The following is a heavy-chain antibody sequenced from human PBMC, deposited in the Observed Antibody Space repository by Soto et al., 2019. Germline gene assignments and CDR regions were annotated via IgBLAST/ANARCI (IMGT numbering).Heavy chain of an antibody. CDR3: ATTLYSSSSGWFDP. Sequence: SSETLSLTCTVSGGSISSYYWSWIRQPAGKGLEWIGRIYTSGSTNYNPSLKSRVTMSVDTSKNQFSLKLSSVTAADTAVYYCATTLYSSSSGWFDPWGQGTLVTSPQ. CDR1: GGSISSYY. V-gene: IGHV4-4*07. J-gene: IGHJ5*02. CDR2: IYTSGST. D-gene: IGHD6-6*01.